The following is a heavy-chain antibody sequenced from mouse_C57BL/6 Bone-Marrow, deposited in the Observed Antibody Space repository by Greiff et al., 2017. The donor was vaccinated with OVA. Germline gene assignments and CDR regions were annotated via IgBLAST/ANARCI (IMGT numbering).Heavy chain of an antibody. CDR1: GYAFTNYL. J-gene: IGHJ2*01. V-gene: IGHV1-54*01. D-gene: IGHD2-3*01. CDR3: ARGDGYFHY. CDR2: INPGRGGT. Sequence: QVQLQQSGAELVRPGTSVKVSCKASGYAFTNYLIEWVKQRPGQGLEWIGVINPGRGGTNYNEKFKGKATLTADKSSSTAYMQLSSLTSEDSAVYFCARGDGYFHYWGQGTTLTVSS.